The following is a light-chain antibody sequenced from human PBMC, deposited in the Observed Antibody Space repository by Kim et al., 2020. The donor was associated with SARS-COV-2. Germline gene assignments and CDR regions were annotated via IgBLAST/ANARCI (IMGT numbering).Light chain of an antibody. CDR1: QSVSSTY. V-gene: IGKV3-20*01. CDR2: GAS. CDR3: QQYASSPTT. J-gene: IGKJ1*01. Sequence: SPAERATLSCRASQSVSSTYLAWYQQKPGQAPRLLIYGASSRATGIPERFSGSGSGTDFTLTVNRLEPEDFAVYFCQQYASSPTTFGQGTKVEIK.